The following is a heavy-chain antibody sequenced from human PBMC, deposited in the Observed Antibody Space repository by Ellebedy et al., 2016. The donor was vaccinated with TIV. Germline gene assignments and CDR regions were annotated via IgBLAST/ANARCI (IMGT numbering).Heavy chain of an antibody. V-gene: IGHV3-7*04. CDR3: ARGSGWIIDY. Sequence: PGGSLRLSCTDSGFTVNSYWMKWVRQAPGKGLEWVANIKQDGSEDYYLYSVKGRFTISRDNAKKSLYLQMKSLRSEDTAVYYCARGSGWIIDYWGQGTLVTVSS. D-gene: IGHD6-19*01. J-gene: IGHJ4*02. CDR1: GFTVNSYW. CDR2: IKQDGSED.